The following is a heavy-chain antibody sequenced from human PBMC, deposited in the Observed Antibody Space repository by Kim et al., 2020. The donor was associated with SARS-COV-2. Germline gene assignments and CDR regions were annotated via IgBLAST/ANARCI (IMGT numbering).Heavy chain of an antibody. CDR1: GYSFTSYW. CDR2: IDPSDSYT. D-gene: IGHD3-3*01. Sequence: GESLKISCKGSGYSFTSYWISWVRQMPGKGLEWMGRIDPSDSYTNYSPSFQGHVTISADKSISTAYLQWSSLKASDTAMYYCARRPWSPFPFDYWGQGTLVTVSS. J-gene: IGHJ4*02. V-gene: IGHV5-10-1*01. CDR3: ARRPWSPFPFDY.